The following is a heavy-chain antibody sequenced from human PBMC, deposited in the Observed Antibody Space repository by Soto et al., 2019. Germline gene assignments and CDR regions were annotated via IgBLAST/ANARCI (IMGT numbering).Heavy chain of an antibody. CDR2: LSDSGGSI. J-gene: IGHJ4*02. V-gene: IGHV3-23*01. CDR1: GFTFSSHA. Sequence: EVQLLESGGGLVQPGGSLRLSCTASGFTFSSHAMTWVRQAPGKGLEWVSGLSDSGGSIYYADSVKGRFTISRDNSMNTLYLQMKTLRAEDTAVYYFAKVSSSWYAGFFDLWGQGALGTVSS. CDR3: AKVSSSWYAGFFDL. D-gene: IGHD6-13*01.